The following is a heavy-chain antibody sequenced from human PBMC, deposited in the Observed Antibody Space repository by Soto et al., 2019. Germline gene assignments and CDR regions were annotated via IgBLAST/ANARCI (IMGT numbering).Heavy chain of an antibody. J-gene: IGHJ6*03. Sequence: SETLSLTCAVSSGSISSSNWWSWVRQPPGKGLEWIGEIYHSGSTNYNPSLKSRVTISVDKSKNQFSLKLSSVTAADTAVYYCAGGGSRLPGYYYYMDVWGKGTTVT. CDR3: AGGGSRLPGYYYYMDV. V-gene: IGHV4-4*02. CDR2: IYHSGST. D-gene: IGHD3-10*01. CDR1: SGSISSSNW.